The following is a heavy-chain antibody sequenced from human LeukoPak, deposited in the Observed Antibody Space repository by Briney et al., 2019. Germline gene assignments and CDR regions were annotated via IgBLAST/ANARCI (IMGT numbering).Heavy chain of an antibody. CDR1: GGTFSSYA. Sequence: ASVKVSCKASGGTFSSYAISWVRQAPGQGLEWMGGIIPIFGTANYAQKFQGRVTITADESTSTAYMELSSLRSEDTAVYYCARAHITIFGVVDYGMDVWGQGTTVTVSS. CDR2: IIPIFGTA. D-gene: IGHD3-3*01. J-gene: IGHJ6*02. V-gene: IGHV1-69*01. CDR3: ARAHITIFGVVDYGMDV.